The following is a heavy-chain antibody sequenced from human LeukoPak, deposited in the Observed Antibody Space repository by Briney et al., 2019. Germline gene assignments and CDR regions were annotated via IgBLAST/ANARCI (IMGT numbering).Heavy chain of an antibody. CDR1: GGSISSYY. V-gene: IGHV4-59*12. Sequence: SETLSLTCTVSGGSISSYYWSWIRQPPGKGLEWIGYIYYSGSTKYNPSLKSRVTISVDTSKNQFSLKLSSVTAADTAVYYCARLGGDFGYWGQGTLVTVSS. D-gene: IGHD4-17*01. CDR2: IYYSGST. J-gene: IGHJ4*02. CDR3: ARLGGDFGY.